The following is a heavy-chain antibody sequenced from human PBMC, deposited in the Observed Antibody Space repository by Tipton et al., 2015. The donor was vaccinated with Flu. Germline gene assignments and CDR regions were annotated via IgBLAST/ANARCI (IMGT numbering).Heavy chain of an antibody. J-gene: IGHJ6*03. CDR1: GFTFSSYS. V-gene: IGHV3-21*04. D-gene: IGHD6-6*01. CDR2: ISGSSSYI. CDR3: ARDAPYSSSSDYYYYYMDV. Sequence: SLRLSCAASGFTFSSYSMNWVRQAPGKGLEWVSSISGSSSYIYYADSVKGRFTISRDNAKNSLYLQMNSLRAEDTAVYYCARDAPYSSSSDYYYYYMDVWGKGTTVTVSS.